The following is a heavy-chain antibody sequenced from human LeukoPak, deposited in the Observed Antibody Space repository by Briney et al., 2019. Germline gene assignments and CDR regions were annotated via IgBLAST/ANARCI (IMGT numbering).Heavy chain of an antibody. J-gene: IGHJ6*02. D-gene: IGHD1-26*01. CDR3: ARHLPNSGSYGMDV. CDR1: GASSTSYY. Sequence: SETLSLTRTVSGASSTSYYWSWIRQPPGKGLEWMGYIHYSGTTNYNPTVTTRVTFSVDTSKAQVSLKLRSVTAAGTAVYYCARHLPNSGSYGMDVWDQGTTVTVSS. V-gene: IGHV4-59*08. CDR2: IHYSGTT.